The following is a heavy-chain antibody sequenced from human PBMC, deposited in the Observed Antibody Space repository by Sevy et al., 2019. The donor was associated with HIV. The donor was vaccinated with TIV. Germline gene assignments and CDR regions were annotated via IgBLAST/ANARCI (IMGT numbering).Heavy chain of an antibody. V-gene: IGHV1-2*06. J-gene: IGHJ3*02. D-gene: IGHD3-16*02. CDR3: VREDIIAPRTLLSFDI. CDR1: GYIFSDYS. CDR2: INPNSGVT. Sequence: ASVKVSCKTTGYIFSDYSMHWVRHAPGQGLEWMALINPNSGVTIYAHNFRGRVSVTRDTSMSTAYMELSGLTTDDTAVYYCVREDIIAPRTLLSFDIWGQGTMVTVSS.